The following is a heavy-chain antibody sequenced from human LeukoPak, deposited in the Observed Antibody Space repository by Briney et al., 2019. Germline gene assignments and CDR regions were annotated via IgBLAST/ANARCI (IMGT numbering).Heavy chain of an antibody. CDR1: GYTFTSYY. Sequence: GASVKVSCKASGYTFTSYYMHWARQAPGQGLEWMGIINPSGGSTSYAQKFQGRVTMTRDMSTSTVYMELSSLRSEDTAVYYCARAGVAGTSRDAFDIWGQGTMVTVSS. V-gene: IGHV1-46*01. J-gene: IGHJ3*02. CDR2: INPSGGST. D-gene: IGHD6-19*01. CDR3: ARAGVAGTSRDAFDI.